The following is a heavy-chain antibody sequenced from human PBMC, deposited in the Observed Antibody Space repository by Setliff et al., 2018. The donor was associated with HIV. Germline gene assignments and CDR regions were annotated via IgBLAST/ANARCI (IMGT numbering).Heavy chain of an antibody. CDR1: GGSFSGYY. J-gene: IGHJ5*02. Sequence: NPSETLSLTCAVYGGSFSGYYWSWIRQPPGKGLEWIGEINHSGSTNYNPSVKSRVTISVDTSKNQISLKLSSVTAADTAVYYCARDVMYHYDRSGSFGWFGPWGQGTQVTVSS. D-gene: IGHD3-22*01. CDR2: INHSGST. V-gene: IGHV4-34*01. CDR3: ARDVMYHYDRSGSFGWFGP.